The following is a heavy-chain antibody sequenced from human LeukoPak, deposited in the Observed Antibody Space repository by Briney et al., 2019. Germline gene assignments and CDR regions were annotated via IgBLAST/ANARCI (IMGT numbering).Heavy chain of an antibody. V-gene: IGHV3-7*01. J-gene: IGHJ6*02. CDR2: INRDASEE. CDR3: ARGHHGLGV. Sequence: GGSLRLSCAAPGLTFSNFWMSWVRQAPGKGLEWVAQINRDASEESYVDCVRGRFTISRDNAKSSLYLQMNSLRDEDTAVYYCARGHHGLGVWGQGTTVTVSS. CDR1: GLTFSNFW.